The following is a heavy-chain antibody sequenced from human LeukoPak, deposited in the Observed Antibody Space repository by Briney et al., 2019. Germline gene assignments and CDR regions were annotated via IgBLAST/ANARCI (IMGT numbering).Heavy chain of an antibody. CDR2: SNTSGVGT. CDR3: AREESGGYFDY. J-gene: IGHJ4*02. V-gene: IGHV1-46*01. D-gene: IGHD2-8*02. CDR1: GYTFTSYY. Sequence: ASVTVSFKASGYTFTSYYMHWVRQAPGQGLEWMGVSNTSGVGTNYAQKFQGRVTMTRDTSTTTVYMELSSLRSEDTAVYYCAREESGGYFDYWGQGTLVTVSS.